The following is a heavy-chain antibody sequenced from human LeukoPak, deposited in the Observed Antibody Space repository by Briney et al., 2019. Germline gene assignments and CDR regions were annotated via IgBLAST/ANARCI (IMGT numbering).Heavy chain of an antibody. D-gene: IGHD3-10*01. CDR2: IYHSGST. Sequence: SETLSLICTVSGGSISSTNYYWGWIRQPPGKGLEWIGSIYHSGSTYYNPSLKSRVTISVDTSKNQFSLKLSSVTAADTAVYYCARHSSGLHAFDIWGQGTMVTVSS. CDR3: ARHSSGLHAFDI. CDR1: GGSISSTNYY. J-gene: IGHJ3*02. V-gene: IGHV4-39*01.